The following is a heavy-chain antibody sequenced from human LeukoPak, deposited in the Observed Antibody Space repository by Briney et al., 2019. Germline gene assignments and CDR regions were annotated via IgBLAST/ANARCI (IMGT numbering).Heavy chain of an antibody. CDR2: ISSSGSDI. J-gene: IGHJ4*02. D-gene: IGHD3-10*01. V-gene: IGHV3-48*03. CDR3: ARIYTSYYGSGSCPAY. CDR1: GFTFSNYE. Sequence: PGGSLRLSCAASGFTFSNYEMHWVRQAPGKGLEWVSYISSSGSDIYYADSVKGRFTISRDNSKNTLYLQMNSLRAEDTAVYYCARIYTSYYGSGSCPAYWGQGTLVTVSS.